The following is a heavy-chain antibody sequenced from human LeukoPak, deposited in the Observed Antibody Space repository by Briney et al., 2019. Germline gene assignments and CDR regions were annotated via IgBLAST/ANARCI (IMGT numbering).Heavy chain of an antibody. CDR2: VYHNGNT. CDR1: GFSITGGYY. D-gene: IGHD6-19*01. Sequence: SETLSLNCAVSGFSITGGYYWVWIRQPPGKGLEWIGSVYHNGNTLFNTSLKSRVTLSVDSSKNQFSLGLSSVTAADTARYYCARNEGIVVAGTWFDNWGQGTLVIVSS. J-gene: IGHJ4*02. CDR3: ARNEGIVVAGTWFDN. V-gene: IGHV4-38-2*01.